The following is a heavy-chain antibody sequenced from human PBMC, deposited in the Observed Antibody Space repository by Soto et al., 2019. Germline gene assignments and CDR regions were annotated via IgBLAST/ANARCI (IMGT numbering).Heavy chain of an antibody. CDR2: IYYTGKT. J-gene: IGHJ5*01. CDR3: ARVLGKNWFDT. D-gene: IGHD7-27*01. CDR1: DGSLSGSY. V-gene: IGHV4-59*01. Sequence: PSETLSLTCAVSDGSLSGSYWSWIWQSPGKGLEWIGYIYYTGKTYYNPSLKSRVTISIATSKNQCSLKLTSVTAADTAVYYCARVLGKNWFDTWGHGTLVTVSS.